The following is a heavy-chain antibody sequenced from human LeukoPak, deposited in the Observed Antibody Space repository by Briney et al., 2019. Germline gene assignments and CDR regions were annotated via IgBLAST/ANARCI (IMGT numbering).Heavy chain of an antibody. J-gene: IGHJ4*02. CDR3: ARGAEYYAIWRGYAGYSDY. CDR2: INHSGST. V-gene: IGHV4-34*01. Sequence: LRLSCAASGFTFSDYYMSWIRQPPGKGLEWIGEINHSGSTYYNPSLRSRVTISLDRSKKKFSLKLTSVTAADTAVYFCARGAEYYAIWRGYAGYSDYWGQGISVTVSS. D-gene: IGHD3-3*01. CDR1: GFTFSDYY.